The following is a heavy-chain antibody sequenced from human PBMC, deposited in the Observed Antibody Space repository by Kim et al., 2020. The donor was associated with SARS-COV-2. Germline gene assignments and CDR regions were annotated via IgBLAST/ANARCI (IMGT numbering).Heavy chain of an antibody. Sequence: ESVRGRFTSPRGNAKNTLYLQMNSLRAEDTAVYYCARDCSSTSCYTGNFPWGQGTLVTVSS. J-gene: IGHJ5*02. CDR3: ARDCSSTSCYTGNFP. D-gene: IGHD2-2*02. V-gene: IGHV3-74*01.